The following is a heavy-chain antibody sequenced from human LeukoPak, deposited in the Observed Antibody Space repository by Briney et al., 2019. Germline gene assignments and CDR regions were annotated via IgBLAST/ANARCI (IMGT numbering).Heavy chain of an antibody. CDR1: GGSISSYY. J-gene: IGHJ4*02. CDR2: IYYSGST. V-gene: IGHV4-59*08. CDR3: ARGPRITMVRGVSRRSASFDY. D-gene: IGHD3-10*01. Sequence: SETLSLTCTVSGGSISSYYWSWIRQPPGKGLEWIGYIYYSGSTNYNPSLKSRVTISVDTSKNQFSLKLSSVTAADTAVYYCARGPRITMVRGVSRRSASFDYWGQGTLVTVSS.